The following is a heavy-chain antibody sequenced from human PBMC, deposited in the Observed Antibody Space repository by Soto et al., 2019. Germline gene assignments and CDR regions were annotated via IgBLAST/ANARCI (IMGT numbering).Heavy chain of an antibody. CDR1: GFTFSSHS. CDR3: SRDPRWGVRGGPLGY. D-gene: IGHD3-10*01. J-gene: IGHJ4*02. CDR2: ITSSSIYI. Sequence: EVQLVESGGGLVKPGGSLRLSCAASGFTFSSHSMNWVRQAPGKGLEWVSSITSSSIYIYYADSVKGRFTISRDNAKNSLFLQINSPRPEDTAVYFFSRDPRWGVRGGPLGYWGQGSQVIVSS. V-gene: IGHV3-21*01.